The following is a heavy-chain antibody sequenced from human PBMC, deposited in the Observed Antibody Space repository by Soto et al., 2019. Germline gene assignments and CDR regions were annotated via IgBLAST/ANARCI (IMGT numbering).Heavy chain of an antibody. Sequence: SETLSLTCAVYGGSFSGYYWSWIRQPPGKGLEWIGEINHSGSTNYNPSLKSRVTISVDTSKNQFSLKLSSVTAADTAVYYCARGTIHCSGGSCPTRGEAFDIWRQRTMVIVSS. CDR1: GGSFSGYY. J-gene: IGHJ3*02. D-gene: IGHD2-15*01. V-gene: IGHV4-34*01. CDR3: ARGTIHCSGGSCPTRGEAFDI. CDR2: INHSGST.